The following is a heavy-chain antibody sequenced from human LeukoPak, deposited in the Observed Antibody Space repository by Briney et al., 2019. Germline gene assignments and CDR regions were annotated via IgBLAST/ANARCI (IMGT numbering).Heavy chain of an antibody. D-gene: IGHD5-18*01. CDR1: GFTFDDYA. CDR2: LSWNSGSI. V-gene: IGHV3-9*01. CDR3: AKDLRGYSYGSSLDY. Sequence: GGSLRLSCAASGFTFDDYARHWVRQAPGKGLEWVSRLSWNSGSIGYGDSVKGRFTISRDNAKNSLYLQMNSLRAEDTALYYCAKDLRGYSYGSSLDYWGQGTLVTVSS. J-gene: IGHJ4*02.